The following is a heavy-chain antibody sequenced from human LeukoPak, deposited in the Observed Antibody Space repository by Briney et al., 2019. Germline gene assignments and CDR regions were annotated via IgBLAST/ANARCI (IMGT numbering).Heavy chain of an antibody. V-gene: IGHV3-23*01. CDR1: GFNFNDAA. CDR2: IASSGRNT. CDR3: AKDIQLSA. D-gene: IGHD5-24*01. J-gene: IGHJ3*01. Sequence: GGSLRLSCAAYGFNFNDAAMTWVRQAPGKGLEWVSLIASSGRNTYYTDSVRGRFTISRDNSKKTQSLQMNSLRVEDTAMYYCAKDIQLSAWGLGTMVTVSS.